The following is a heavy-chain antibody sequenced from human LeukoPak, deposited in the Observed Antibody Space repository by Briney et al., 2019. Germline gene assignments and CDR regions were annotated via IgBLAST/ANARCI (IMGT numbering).Heavy chain of an antibody. CDR1: GFTFSSYA. CDR2: ISGSGGST. CDR3: ATGTGYYDSSGYGDY. Sequence: PGGSLRLSCAASGFTFSSYAMSWVRQAPGKGLEWVSAISGSGGSTYYADSVKGRFTISRDNSKNTLYLQMNSLRAEDTAVYYCATGTGYYDSSGYGDYWGQGTLVTVSS. V-gene: IGHV3-23*01. J-gene: IGHJ4*02. D-gene: IGHD3-22*01.